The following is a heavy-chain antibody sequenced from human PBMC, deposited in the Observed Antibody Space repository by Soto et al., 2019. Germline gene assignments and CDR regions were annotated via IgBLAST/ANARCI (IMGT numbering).Heavy chain of an antibody. V-gene: IGHV3-30-3*01. CDR2: ISYDGSNK. CDR3: ARDTYYYDSSGYYH. CDR1: GFTFSTYA. Sequence: GGSLRLSFAASGFTFSTYAMHWVRQAPGKGLEWVAVISYDGSNKYYADSVKGRFTISRDNSKNTLYLQMNSLRAEDTAVYYCARDTYYYDSSGYYHWGQGTLVTVSS. D-gene: IGHD3-22*01. J-gene: IGHJ5*02.